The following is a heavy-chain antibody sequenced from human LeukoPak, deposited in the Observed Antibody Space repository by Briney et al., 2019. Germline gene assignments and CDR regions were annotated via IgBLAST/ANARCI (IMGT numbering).Heavy chain of an antibody. CDR1: GYTFTGCY. CDR3: ARDQHPFVAFDI. J-gene: IGHJ3*02. Sequence: ASVKVSCKASGYTFTGCYMHWVRQAPGQGLEWMGIINPSGGSTSYAQKFQGRVTMTRDMSTSTVYMELSSLRSEDTAVYYCARDQHPFVAFDIWGQGTMVTVSS. V-gene: IGHV1-46*01. D-gene: IGHD2/OR15-2a*01. CDR2: INPSGGST.